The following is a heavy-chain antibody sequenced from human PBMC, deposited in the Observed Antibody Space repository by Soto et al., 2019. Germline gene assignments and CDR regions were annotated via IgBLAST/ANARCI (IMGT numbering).Heavy chain of an antibody. Sequence: QLQLQESGPGLVKPSETLSLTCTVSGGSISSSSYYWGWIRQPPGTGLEWIGSIYYSGSTYYNPSLTSRVTISVDTSKNQFSLKLSSVTAADTAVYYCARRKITMVRGVISYYYYGMDVWGQGTTVTVSS. CDR2: IYYSGST. D-gene: IGHD3-10*01. J-gene: IGHJ6*02. V-gene: IGHV4-39*01. CDR1: GGSISSSSYY. CDR3: ARRKITMVRGVISYYYYGMDV.